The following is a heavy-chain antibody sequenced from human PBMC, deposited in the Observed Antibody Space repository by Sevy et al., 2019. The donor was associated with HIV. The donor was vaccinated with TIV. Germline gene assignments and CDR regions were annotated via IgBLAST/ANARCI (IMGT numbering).Heavy chain of an antibody. CDR2: ISYDGSNK. CDR1: GFTFSSYG. D-gene: IGHD1-1*01. V-gene: IGHV3-30*18. CDR3: AKDSISSTTGTTGDAFDI. Sequence: GGSLRLSCAASGFTFSSYGMHWVRQAPGKGLEWVAVISYDGSNKYYADSVKGRFTISRDNSKNTWYLQMNSLRAEDTAVYYFAKDSISSTTGTTGDAFDIWGQGTMVTVSS. J-gene: IGHJ3*02.